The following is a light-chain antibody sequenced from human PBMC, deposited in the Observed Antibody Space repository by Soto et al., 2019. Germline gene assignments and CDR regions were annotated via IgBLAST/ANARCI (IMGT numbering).Light chain of an antibody. CDR3: QKSNSSLWT. V-gene: IGKV1-27*01. CDR2: SAS. Sequence: DIEMTQSPASLSASLGDRVTLTCRASQGISNYLAWYQQKPGKVPQLLIYSASALPSGIPSRFSGSGSGTDFTLTISSLEPEEFALYYCQKSNSSLWTFGEGTKVEIK. J-gene: IGKJ1*01. CDR1: QGISNY.